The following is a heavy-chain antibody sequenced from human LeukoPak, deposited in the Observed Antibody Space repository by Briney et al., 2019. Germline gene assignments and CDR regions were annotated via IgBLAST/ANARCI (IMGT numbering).Heavy chain of an antibody. J-gene: IGHJ3*02. CDR1: GGSFSGYY. V-gene: IGHV4-34*01. D-gene: IGHD1-26*01. CDR3: AKDTVGATSPGAFDI. Sequence: PSETLSLTCAVYGGSFSGYYWSWIRPPPGKGLEWIGEINHSGSTNYNPSLKSRVTISVDTSKNQFSLKLSSVTAADTAVYYCAKDTVGATSPGAFDIWGQGTMVTVSS. CDR2: INHSGST.